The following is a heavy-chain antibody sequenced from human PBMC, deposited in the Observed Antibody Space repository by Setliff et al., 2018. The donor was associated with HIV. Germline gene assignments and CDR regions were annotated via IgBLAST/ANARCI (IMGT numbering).Heavy chain of an antibody. D-gene: IGHD5-12*01. CDR1: GGSISSGGYS. V-gene: IGHV4-30-2*01. J-gene: IGHJ4*02. Sequence: PSETLSLTCAVSGGSISSGGYSWTWIRQPPGKGLEWIAYIFHSGRIYYNPTLKSRVTMSVDRSKNHLSLNVTSVTAADTAVYYCARRSGYAEDYWGQGTLVTVSS. CDR3: ARRSGYAEDY. CDR2: IFHSGRI.